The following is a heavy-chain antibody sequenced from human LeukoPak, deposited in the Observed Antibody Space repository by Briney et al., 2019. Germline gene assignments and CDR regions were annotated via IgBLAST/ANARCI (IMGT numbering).Heavy chain of an antibody. CDR1: IGSISSSKW. Sequence: SETLSLTCSVSIGSISSSKWWSWVRQSPVKGLEWIGEIYLYGTTNYNPSFTSRVTMSVDRSRNQFSLKLTSVTAADTAVYYCARQKWEQQGRDYYFNGLDVWGPGTTVTVSS. CDR2: IYLYGTT. D-gene: IGHD1/OR15-1a*01. V-gene: IGHV4-4*02. J-gene: IGHJ6*02. CDR3: ARQKWEQQGRDYYFNGLDV.